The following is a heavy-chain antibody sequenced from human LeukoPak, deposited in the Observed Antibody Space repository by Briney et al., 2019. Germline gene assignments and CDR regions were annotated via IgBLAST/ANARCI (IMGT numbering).Heavy chain of an antibody. V-gene: IGHV1-2*02. D-gene: IGHD2-15*01. CDR2: IHPNSGGT. Sequence: ASVKVSCKASGYSFSGYFIHWVRQAPGQGLEWMGWIHPNSGGTNSAQKFQGRVTMSRDTSNNTAYMELSRLRSDDPAVYYCARDPKNCSGGSCYPSYLDYWGQGTLVTASS. CDR1: GYSFSGYF. CDR3: ARDPKNCSGGSCYPSYLDY. J-gene: IGHJ4*02.